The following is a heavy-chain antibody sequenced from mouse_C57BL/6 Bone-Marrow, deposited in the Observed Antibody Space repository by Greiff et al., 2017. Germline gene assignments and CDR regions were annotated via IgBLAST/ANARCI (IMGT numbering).Heavy chain of an antibody. CDR3: ARSYYYGSSYDWCAY. D-gene: IGHD1-1*01. J-gene: IGHJ3*01. V-gene: IGHV5-6*01. CDR2: ISSGGSYP. CDR1: GFTFSSYG. Sequence: EVKLMESGGDLVKPGGSLKLSCAASGFTFSSYGMSWVRQTPDKRLEWVATISSGGSYPYYPDSVKGRFTISRDNAKNTLYLQMSSLKSEDTAMYYCARSYYYGSSYDWCAYWGQGTLVTVSA.